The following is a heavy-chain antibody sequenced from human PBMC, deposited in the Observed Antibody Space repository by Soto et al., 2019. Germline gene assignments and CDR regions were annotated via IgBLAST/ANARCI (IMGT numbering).Heavy chain of an antibody. CDR1: GDSISGYY. J-gene: IGHJ5*02. CDR2: IYYTGST. D-gene: IGHD6-19*01. Sequence: LSLTCTVSGDSISGYYWSWIRQPPGKGPEWVGYIYYTGSTNYNPSLKSRVTISVDTSKNQFSLKLSSLTAADTAVYYCARRLRSGRLYNWFDTWGQGTLVTVSS. CDR3: ARRLRSGRLYNWFDT. V-gene: IGHV4-59*01.